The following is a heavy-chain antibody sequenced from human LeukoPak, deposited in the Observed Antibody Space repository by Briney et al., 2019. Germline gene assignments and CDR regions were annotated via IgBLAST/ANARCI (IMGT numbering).Heavy chain of an antibody. CDR2: IYHSGST. Sequence: SETLSLTCDVSGYSINTSYYWGWIRQSPGKGLEWIGAIYHSGSTYYKPSLQSRVTISVDTSKNQFSLRLNSVTAADTAMYYCARVTYYYDSSAYYPPGYFDCWGQGALVTVSS. CDR3: ARVTYYYDSSAYYPPGYFDC. D-gene: IGHD3-22*01. V-gene: IGHV4-38-2*01. CDR1: GYSINTSYY. J-gene: IGHJ4*02.